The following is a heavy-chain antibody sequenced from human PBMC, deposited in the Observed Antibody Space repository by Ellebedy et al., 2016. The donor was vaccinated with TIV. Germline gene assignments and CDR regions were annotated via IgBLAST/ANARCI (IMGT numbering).Heavy chain of an antibody. CDR3: ARERIVGATSGVGMDV. CDR1: GFTFSSYA. V-gene: IGHV3-30-3*01. J-gene: IGHJ6*02. CDR2: ISYDGSNK. Sequence: GGSLRLXCAASGFTFSSYAMHWVRQAPGKGLEWVAVISYDGSNKYYADSVKGRFTISRDNSKNTLYLQMNSLRAEDTAVYYCARERIVGATSGVGMDVWGQGTTVTVSS. D-gene: IGHD1-26*01.